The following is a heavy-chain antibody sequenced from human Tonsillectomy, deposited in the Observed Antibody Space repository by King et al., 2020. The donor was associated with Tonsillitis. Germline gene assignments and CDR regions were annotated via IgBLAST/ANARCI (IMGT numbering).Heavy chain of an antibody. V-gene: IGHV4-34*01. J-gene: IGHJ6*02. CDR1: GGSFSGYY. CDR3: ARGSGGRYSYVGYYYGMDV. Sequence: VQLQQWGAGLLKPSETLSLTCAVYGGSFSGYYWSWIRQPPGKGLEWIGEINHSGSTNYNPSLKSRVTISVDTSKNQFSLKLSSVTGADTAVYYCARGSGGRYSYVGYYYGMDVWGQGTTVTVSS. CDR2: INHSGST. D-gene: IGHD5-18*01.